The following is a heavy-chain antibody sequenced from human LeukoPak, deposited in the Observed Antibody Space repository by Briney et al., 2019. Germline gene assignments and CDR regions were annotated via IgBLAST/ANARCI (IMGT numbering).Heavy chain of an antibody. V-gene: IGHV3-74*01. Sequence: GGSLRLSCAASGFTSSSYWMHWVRQAPGKGLVWVSRINSDGSSTSYADSVKGRFTISRDNAKNTLYLQMNSLRAEDTAVYYCASSGSGWFNWFDPWGQGTLVTVSS. D-gene: IGHD6-19*01. CDR2: INSDGSST. J-gene: IGHJ5*02. CDR1: GFTSSSYW. CDR3: ASSGSGWFNWFDP.